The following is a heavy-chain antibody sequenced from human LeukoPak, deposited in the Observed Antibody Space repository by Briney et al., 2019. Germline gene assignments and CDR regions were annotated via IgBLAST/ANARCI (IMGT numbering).Heavy chain of an antibody. D-gene: IGHD3-22*01. Sequence: GGSLRLSCAASGFTFSSYAMSWVRQAPGRGLEWVSAISGSGGSTYYADSVKGRFTISRDISKNTLYLQMNSLRAEDTAVYYCVKDHITYYYDSSGYPGYFQHWGQGTLVTVSS. J-gene: IGHJ1*01. CDR1: GFTFSSYA. V-gene: IGHV3-23*01. CDR2: ISGSGGST. CDR3: VKDHITYYYDSSGYPGYFQH.